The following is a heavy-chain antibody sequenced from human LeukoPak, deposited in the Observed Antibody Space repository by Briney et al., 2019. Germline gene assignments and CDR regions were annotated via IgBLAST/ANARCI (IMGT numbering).Heavy chain of an antibody. V-gene: IGHV1-2*02. CDR1: GYTFTGYY. Sequence: ASVKVSCKASGYTFTGYYMHWVRQAPGQGLEWMGWINPNSGGTSCAQKFQGRVTMTMDASISSAYMELSRLKSDDTAVYYCARIRDGSYSWGQGTLVTVSS. CDR3: ARIRDGSYS. J-gene: IGHJ4*02. D-gene: IGHD1-26*01. CDR2: INPNSGGT.